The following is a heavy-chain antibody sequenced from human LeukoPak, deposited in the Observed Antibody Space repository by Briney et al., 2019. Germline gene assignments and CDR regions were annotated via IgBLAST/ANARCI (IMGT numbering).Heavy chain of an antibody. CDR1: GGSFSGYY. CDR3: ARGLGAARGMDV. D-gene: IGHD2-15*01. CDR2: INHSGST. V-gene: IGHV4-34*01. Sequence: PSETLSLTCAVYGGSFSGYYWSWIRQPPGKGLEWIGEINHSGSTNYNPSHKSRVTISVDTSKNQFSLKLSSVTAADTAVYYCARGLGAARGMDVWGQGTTVTVSS. J-gene: IGHJ6*02.